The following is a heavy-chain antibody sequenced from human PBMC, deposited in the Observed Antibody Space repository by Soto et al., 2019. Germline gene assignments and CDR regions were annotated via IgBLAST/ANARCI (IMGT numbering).Heavy chain of an antibody. D-gene: IGHD1-1*01. Sequence: EVQLLESGGGLVQPGGSLRLSCAASGFTFSTYAMTWVRQAPGKGLEWVSEISGSGYRIYYADSVKGRFTISTDNDKNMLYLQMDSLRAEDTALYYCAKAREYNHYFDSWGQGTLVTVSS. V-gene: IGHV3-23*01. CDR3: AKAREYNHYFDS. J-gene: IGHJ4*02. CDR2: ISGSGYRI. CDR1: GFTFSTYA.